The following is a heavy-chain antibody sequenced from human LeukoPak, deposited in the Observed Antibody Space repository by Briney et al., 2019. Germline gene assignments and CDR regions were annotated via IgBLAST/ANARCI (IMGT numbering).Heavy chain of an antibody. Sequence: GGSLRLSCAASGFTFSSYGMHWVRQAPAKGLEWVAFIRYDGSNKYYADSVKGRFTISRDNSKNTLYLQMNSLRAEDTAVYYCAKVLAAAGTFDYWGQGTLVTVSS. CDR2: IRYDGSNK. V-gene: IGHV3-30*02. CDR1: GFTFSSYG. J-gene: IGHJ4*02. D-gene: IGHD6-13*01. CDR3: AKVLAAAGTFDY.